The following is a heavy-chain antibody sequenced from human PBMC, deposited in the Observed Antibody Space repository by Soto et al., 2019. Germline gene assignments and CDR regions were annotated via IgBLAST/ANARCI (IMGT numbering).Heavy chain of an antibody. V-gene: IGHV2-5*02. D-gene: IGHD3-3*01. Sequence: QITLNESGPTVLRPTETLTLTCRFSGFSLTTSGVGVGWIRQSPGKAPEWLALIYWGDAKRYSATLTSRPTIPKDTSKNQVVLTVSDLDSRDTATYYCAHRVLRTVFGLVTTTAIYFDFWGQGTPVAVSS. CDR3: AHRVLRTVFGLVTTTAIYFDF. J-gene: IGHJ4*02. CDR1: GFSLTTSGVG. CDR2: IYWGDAK.